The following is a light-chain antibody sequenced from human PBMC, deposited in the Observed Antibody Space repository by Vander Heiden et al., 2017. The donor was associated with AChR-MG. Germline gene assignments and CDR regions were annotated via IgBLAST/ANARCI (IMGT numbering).Light chain of an antibody. V-gene: IGKV1-39*01. J-gene: IGKJ2*01. CDR1: QSISSY. CDR2: AAS. CDR3: QQRHSNPLMYT. Sequence: DIQMTQSPSYPSASVGDRDTITCRASQSISSYLKWCQQKPGKAPKLLIYAASSLQRGVQSRVSGNGYGTDVTITVSSLQPKDFGTYFCQQRHSNPLMYTFGQGTKLDIK.